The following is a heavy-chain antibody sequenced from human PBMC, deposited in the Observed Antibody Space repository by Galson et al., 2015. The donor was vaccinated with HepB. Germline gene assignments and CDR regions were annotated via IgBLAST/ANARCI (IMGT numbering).Heavy chain of an antibody. D-gene: IGHD6-19*01. V-gene: IGHV1-46*01. Sequence: SVKVSCKASGYTFTGYYMHWVRQAPGQGLEWMGIINPSGGSTSYAQKFQGRVTMTRDTSTSTVYMELSSLRSEDTAVYYCARERSWYSSVPKRYYYYGMDVWGQGTTVTVSS. CDR1: GYTFTGYY. J-gene: IGHJ6*02. CDR3: ARERSWYSSVPKRYYYYGMDV. CDR2: INPSGGST.